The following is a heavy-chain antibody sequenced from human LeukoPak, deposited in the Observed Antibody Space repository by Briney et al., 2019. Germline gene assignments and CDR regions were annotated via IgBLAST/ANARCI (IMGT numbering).Heavy chain of an antibody. V-gene: IGHV3-30*04. D-gene: IGHD3-10*01. CDR3: ARDRDYYGSGSSTFHY. Sequence: GRSLRLSCAASGFTFSSYAMHWVRQAPGKGLEWVAVISYDGSNKYYADSVKGRFTISRDNSKNTLYLQMNSLRAEDTAVYYCARDRDYYGSGSSTFHYWGQGTLVTVSS. CDR1: GFTFSSYA. CDR2: ISYDGSNK. J-gene: IGHJ4*02.